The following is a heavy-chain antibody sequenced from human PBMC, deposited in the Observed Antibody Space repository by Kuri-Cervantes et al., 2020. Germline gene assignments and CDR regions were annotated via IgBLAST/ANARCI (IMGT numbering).Heavy chain of an antibody. CDR3: ARELLGYCSPTTCQPFDY. Sequence: ASVKVSCKASGYTFTSYAMHWVRQAPGQRLEWMGWINAGNGNTKYSQKFQGRVTITRDTSASTAYMELRSLRSDDTAVYYCARELLGYCSPTTCQPFDYWGQGTLVTVSS. CDR2: INAGNGNT. D-gene: IGHD2-2*01. CDR1: GYTFTSYA. V-gene: IGHV1-3*01. J-gene: IGHJ4*02.